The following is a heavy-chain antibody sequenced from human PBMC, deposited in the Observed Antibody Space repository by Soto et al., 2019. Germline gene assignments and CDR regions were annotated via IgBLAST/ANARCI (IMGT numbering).Heavy chain of an antibody. CDR3: ARDNFSGYDLIGPASYYYGMDV. V-gene: IGHV1-8*01. CDR1: GYTFTSYD. D-gene: IGHD5-12*01. CDR2: MNPNSGNT. Sequence: ASVKVSCKASGYTFTSYDINWVRQATGQGLEWMGWMNPNSGNTGYAQKFQGRVTMTRNTSISTAYMELSSLRAEDTAVYYCARDNFSGYDLIGPASYYYGMDVWGQGTTVTVSS. J-gene: IGHJ6*02.